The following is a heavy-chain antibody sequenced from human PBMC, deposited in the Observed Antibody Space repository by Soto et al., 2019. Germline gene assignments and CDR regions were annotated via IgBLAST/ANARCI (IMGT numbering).Heavy chain of an antibody. D-gene: IGHD3-10*01. CDR3: ARGPPFGY. V-gene: IGHV4-30-2*01. CDR2: IYHSGST. CDR1: GGSISSGGYS. J-gene: IGHJ4*02. Sequence: SGTLSLTCAVSGGSISSGGYSWTWIRQPPGKGLEWIGYIYHSGSTYYNPSLKSRVTISVDRSKNQFSLKLSSVTAADTAVYYCARGPPFGYWGQGTLVTDSS.